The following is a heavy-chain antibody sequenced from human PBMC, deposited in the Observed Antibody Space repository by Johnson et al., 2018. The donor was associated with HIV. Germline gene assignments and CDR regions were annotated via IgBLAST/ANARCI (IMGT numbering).Heavy chain of an antibody. CDR2: IYSGGST. Sequence: EVQLVESGGGLAKPAWSPRLSCAASQFTFSSYYMNCVRQAPGKGLEWVSVIYSGGSTYYADSVKGRFTISRDNSKNTMYFQMNRLRAEDTALYYCVRYYDYVWGNPATHDAFDIWGQGTMVTVSS. D-gene: IGHD3-16*01. J-gene: IGHJ3*02. CDR1: QFTFSSYY. V-gene: IGHV3-66*01. CDR3: VRYYDYVWGNPATHDAFDI.